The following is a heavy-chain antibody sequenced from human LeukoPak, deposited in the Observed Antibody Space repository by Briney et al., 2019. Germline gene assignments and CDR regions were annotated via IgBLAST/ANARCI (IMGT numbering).Heavy chain of an antibody. V-gene: IGHV4-30-2*01. Sequence: SETLSLTCAVSGGSISSGGYSWSWIRQPPGKGLEWIGYIYHSGSTYYNPSLKSRVTISVDRSKNQFSLKLSSVTAADTAVYYCARMYYYDSSGYPSVFWFDPWGQGTLVTVSP. D-gene: IGHD3-22*01. CDR1: GGSISSGGYS. CDR3: ARMYYYDSSGYPSVFWFDP. J-gene: IGHJ5*02. CDR2: IYHSGST.